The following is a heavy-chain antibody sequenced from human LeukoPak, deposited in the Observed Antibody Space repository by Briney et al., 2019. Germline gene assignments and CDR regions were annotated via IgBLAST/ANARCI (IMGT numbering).Heavy chain of an antibody. CDR2: ISGSGGST. V-gene: IGHV3-23*01. CDR3: AKSGLVTAIRSYFDY. D-gene: IGHD2-21*02. J-gene: IGHJ4*02. CDR1: GFTFASYA. Sequence: GGSLRLSCVASGFTFASYAVSWVRQAPGKGLEWVSTISGSGGSTYYADSVKGRFTISRDNSKNTLSLQMNSLRAEDTAVYYCAKSGLVTAIRSYFDYWGQGTLVTVSS.